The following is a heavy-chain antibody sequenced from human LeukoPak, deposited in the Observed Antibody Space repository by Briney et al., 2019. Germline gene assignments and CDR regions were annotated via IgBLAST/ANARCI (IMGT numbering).Heavy chain of an antibody. CDR2: IYYSGST. CDR1: GGSISSSSYY. Sequence: SETLSLTCTVSGGSISSSSYYWGWIRQPPGKGLEWIGSIYYSGSTYYNPSLKSRVTISVDTSKNQFSLKLSSVTAADTAVYYCARENSSGYYFPDAFDIWGQGTMVTVSS. CDR3: ARENSSGYYFPDAFDI. D-gene: IGHD3-22*01. J-gene: IGHJ3*02. V-gene: IGHV4-39*07.